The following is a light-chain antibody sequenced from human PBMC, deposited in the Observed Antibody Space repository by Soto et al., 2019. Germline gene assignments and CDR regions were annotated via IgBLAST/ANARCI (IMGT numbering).Light chain of an antibody. CDR2: GAS. CDR1: QSVSSSY. J-gene: IGKJ4*01. V-gene: IGKV3-20*01. Sequence: EIVLTQSPGTLSLSPGERATLSCRASQSVSSSYLAWYQQKPGQAPRLLIYGASSRATGIPDRFSGSASGTDFTLTISRLEPEYCAVYYCPQSRTFGGGTKVEIK. CDR3: PQSRT.